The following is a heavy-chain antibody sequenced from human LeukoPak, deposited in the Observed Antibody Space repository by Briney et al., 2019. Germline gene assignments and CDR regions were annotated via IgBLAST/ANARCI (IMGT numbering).Heavy chain of an antibody. CDR2: IYHSGST. V-gene: IGHV4-4*02. J-gene: IGHJ6*03. CDR1: GGSISSSNW. CDR3: ASLSRSILTGYRRNYMDV. Sequence: SGTLSLTCAVSGGSISSSNWWSWVRQPPGKGLEGIGEIYHSGSTNYNPSLKSRVTISVDTSKNQFSLKLSSVTAADTAVYYCASLSRSILTGYRRNYMDVWGKGPTVTVSS. D-gene: IGHD3-9*01.